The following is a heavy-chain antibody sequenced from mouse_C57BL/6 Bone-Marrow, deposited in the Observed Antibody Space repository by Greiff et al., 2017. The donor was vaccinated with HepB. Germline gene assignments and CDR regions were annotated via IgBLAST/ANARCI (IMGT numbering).Heavy chain of an antibody. CDR3: AFYSNSYYYAMDY. CDR1: GFTFSDYG. CDR2: ISSGSSTI. J-gene: IGHJ4*01. V-gene: IGHV5-17*01. Sequence: EVMLVESGGGLVKPGGSLKLSCAASGFTFSDYGMHWVRQAPETGLEWVAYISSGSSTIYYADTVKGRFTISRDNAKNTLFLQMTSLRSEDTAMYYCAFYSNSYYYAMDYWGQGTSVTVSS. D-gene: IGHD2-5*01.